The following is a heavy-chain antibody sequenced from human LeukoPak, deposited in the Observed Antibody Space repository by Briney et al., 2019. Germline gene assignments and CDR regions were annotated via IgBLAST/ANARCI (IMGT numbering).Heavy chain of an antibody. Sequence: GASVKVSCKASGYTFTSYGISWVRQAPGQGLEWMGWISAYNGNTNYAQKLQGRVTMTTDTSTSTAYMELRSLRSDDTAVYYCARGELGPVVVTPLDAFDIWGQGTMVTVSS. CDR3: ARGELGPVVVTPLDAFDI. V-gene: IGHV1-18*01. J-gene: IGHJ3*02. CDR1: GYTFTSYG. D-gene: IGHD3-22*01. CDR2: ISAYNGNT.